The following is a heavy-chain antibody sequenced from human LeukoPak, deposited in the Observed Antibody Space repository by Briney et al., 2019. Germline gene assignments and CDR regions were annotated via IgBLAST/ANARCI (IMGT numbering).Heavy chain of an antibody. V-gene: IGHV3-23*01. CDR2: ISGSGGST. Sequence: GGSLRLSCAASGFTFSSYAMSWVRQAPGKGLEWVSAISGSGGSTYYADSVKGRFTISRDNSKNTLYLQMNSLRAEDTALYHCAKEIAAAGDSPFDYWGQGTLVTVSS. CDR3: AKEIAAAGDSPFDY. CDR1: GFTFSSYA. D-gene: IGHD6-13*01. J-gene: IGHJ4*02.